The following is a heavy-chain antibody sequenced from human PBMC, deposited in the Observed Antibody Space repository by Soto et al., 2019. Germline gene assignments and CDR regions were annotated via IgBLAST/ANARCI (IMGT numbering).Heavy chain of an antibody. J-gene: IGHJ3*02. D-gene: IGHD2-15*01. Sequence: PGGSLRLSCAASGFSFSRYAMTWVRQAPGKGLEWVSGISDSGVGTYYADSVKGRFTISRDNSKNTLYLQMNSLRAEDTALYYCAKTSVSSLLYCSGGSCYSGAFDSWGLGTKVTVSS. CDR1: GFSFSRYA. V-gene: IGHV3-23*01. CDR3: AKTSVSSLLYCSGGSCYSGAFDS. CDR2: ISDSGVGT.